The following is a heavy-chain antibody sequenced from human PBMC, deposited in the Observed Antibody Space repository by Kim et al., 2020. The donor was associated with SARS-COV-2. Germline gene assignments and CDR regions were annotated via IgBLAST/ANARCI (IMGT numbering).Heavy chain of an antibody. D-gene: IGHD6-13*01. Sequence: GGSLRLSCTASGFTFSTYWMHWVSQAPGKGPVWVSRLNPDETNIRYADSVKGRFTVSRDNAKNTLYLQMNSLRVEDTAVYYCARDQTTAGPTTFDYWGQG. CDR2: LNPDETNI. J-gene: IGHJ4*02. CDR3: ARDQTTAGPTTFDY. CDR1: GFTFSTYW. V-gene: IGHV3-74*01.